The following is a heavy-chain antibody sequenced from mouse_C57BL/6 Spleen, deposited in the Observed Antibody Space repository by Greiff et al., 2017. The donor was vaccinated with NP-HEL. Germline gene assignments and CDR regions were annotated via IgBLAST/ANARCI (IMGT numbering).Heavy chain of an antibody. CDR1: GYTFTSHW. D-gene: IGHD1-1*01. CDR3: ARQYYGSRGNY. Sequence: QVQLKQPGAELVKPGASVKMSCKASGYTFTSHWITWVKQRPGQGLEWIGDIYPGSGSTNYNEKFKSKATLTVDTSSSTAYMQLSSLTSEDSAVYYCARQYYGSRGNYWGKGTTVTVAS. CDR2: IYPGSGST. J-gene: IGHJ2*01. V-gene: IGHV1-55*01.